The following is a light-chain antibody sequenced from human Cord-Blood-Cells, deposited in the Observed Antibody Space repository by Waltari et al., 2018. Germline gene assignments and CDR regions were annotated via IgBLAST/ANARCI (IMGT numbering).Light chain of an antibody. CDR3: QQSYSTPYS. J-gene: IGKJ2*03. V-gene: IGKV1-39*01. Sequence: DIQMTKSPSSLSASVGDRVIISCRASQSISSYLNWYQQKPGKAPKLLIYAASSLQSAVPSRFSVSGSETDFTLTSSRLKPEDLATYYCQQSYSTPYSFGQGTKREIK. CDR1: QSISSY. CDR2: AAS.